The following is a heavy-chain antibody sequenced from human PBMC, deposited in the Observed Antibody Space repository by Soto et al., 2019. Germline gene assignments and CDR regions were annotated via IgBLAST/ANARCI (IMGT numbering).Heavy chain of an antibody. CDR2: IYPGDSDT. Sequence: PGESLKISCKGSGYSFTSYWIGWVRQMPGKGLEWMGIIYPGDSDTRYSPSFQGQVTISADKSISTAYLQWSSLKASDTAMYYCARPSITMVQGVSYFDYWGQGTLVTVSS. D-gene: IGHD3-10*01. CDR3: ARPSITMVQGVSYFDY. CDR1: GYSFTSYW. J-gene: IGHJ4*02. V-gene: IGHV5-51*01.